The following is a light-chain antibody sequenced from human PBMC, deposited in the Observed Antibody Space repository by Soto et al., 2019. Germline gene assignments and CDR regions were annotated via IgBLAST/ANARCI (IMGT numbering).Light chain of an antibody. CDR1: QRISNY. CDR3: QPYNNWPLT. J-gene: IGKJ4*01. CDR2: GAS. Sequence: DIQMTQSPSSLSASVGDRVTITCRASQRISNYLAWYQQKPGKVPELLIYGASTLKSGVPSRFSGSGSGTDFTLTISSLQPEDVAIYYCQPYNNWPLTFGGGTKVESK. V-gene: IGKV1-27*01.